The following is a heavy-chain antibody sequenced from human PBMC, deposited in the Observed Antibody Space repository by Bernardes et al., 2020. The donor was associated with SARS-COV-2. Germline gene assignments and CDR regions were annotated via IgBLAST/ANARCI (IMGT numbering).Heavy chain of an antibody. CDR1: GSTLSFFS. CDR3: AILVRGGAFDA. CDR2: YTPADGET. Sequence: ASVKVSCKVSGSTLSFFSIHWVRQTPGKGLEWIGGYTPADGETMFAQKLQGRATMSEDTSTDTAYMELTSLKSEDTATYFCAILVRGGAFDAWGQGTKVTVSS. J-gene: IGHJ3*01. V-gene: IGHV1-24*01. D-gene: IGHD3-3*01.